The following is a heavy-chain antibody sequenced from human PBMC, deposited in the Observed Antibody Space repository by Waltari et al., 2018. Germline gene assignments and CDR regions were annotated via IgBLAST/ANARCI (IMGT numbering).Heavy chain of an antibody. CDR1: GGSISRYS. CDR3: ARVLEAAIAFDI. V-gene: IGHV4-59*01. D-gene: IGHD1-1*01. CDR2: IYYSGST. J-gene: IGHJ3*02. Sequence: QVLLQESGPGLVKPSETLSLTCTVSGGSISRYSCRLIRQPPGKGLEWIGYIYYSGSTNYNPSLKSRVTISVDTSKNQFSLKLSSVTAADTAVYYCARVLEAAIAFDIWGQGTMVTVSS.